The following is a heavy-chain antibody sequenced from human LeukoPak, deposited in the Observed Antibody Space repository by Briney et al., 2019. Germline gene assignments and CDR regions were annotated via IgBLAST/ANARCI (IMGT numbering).Heavy chain of an antibody. Sequence: GRSLRLSCAASGFTFSSYSMNWVRQAPGKGLEWVSSISSSSSYIYYADSVKGRFTISRDNAKNSLYLQMNSLRAEDTAVYYCARDQRGYSGYDLGRYYFDYWGQGTLVTVSS. D-gene: IGHD5-12*01. CDR2: ISSSSSYI. V-gene: IGHV3-21*01. CDR3: ARDQRGYSGYDLGRYYFDY. J-gene: IGHJ4*02. CDR1: GFTFSSYS.